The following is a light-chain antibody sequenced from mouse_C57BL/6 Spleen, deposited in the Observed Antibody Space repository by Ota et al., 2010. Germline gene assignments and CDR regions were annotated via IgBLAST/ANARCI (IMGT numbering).Light chain of an antibody. V-gene: IGKV8-28*01. CDR3: QNDHSYPLT. CDR2: GAS. J-gene: IGKJ5*01. CDR1: SVSY. Sequence: IVLSQSPAILSASPGEKVTMTCRASSSVSYMHWYQQKPGQPPKLLIYGASTRESGVPDRFTGSGSGTDFTLTISSVQAEDLAVYYCQNDHSYPLTFGAGTKLELK.